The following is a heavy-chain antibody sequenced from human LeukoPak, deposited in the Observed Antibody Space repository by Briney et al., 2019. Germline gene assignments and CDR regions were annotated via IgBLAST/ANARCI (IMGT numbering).Heavy chain of an antibody. CDR3: ARTTGNRGTSWSDDAFDI. J-gene: IGHJ3*02. D-gene: IGHD3-10*01. Sequence: ASVKVSCKASGYTFTRYGISWVRQAPGQGLEWMGIINPSGGSTSYAQKFQGRVTMTRDTSTSTVYMELSSLRSEDTAVYYCARTTGNRGTSWSDDAFDIWGQGTMVTVSS. CDR1: GYTFTRYG. CDR2: INPSGGST. V-gene: IGHV1-46*01.